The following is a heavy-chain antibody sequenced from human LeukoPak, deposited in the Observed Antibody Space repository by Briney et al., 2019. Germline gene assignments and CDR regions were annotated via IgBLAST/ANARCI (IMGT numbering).Heavy chain of an antibody. V-gene: IGHV1-18*01. D-gene: IGHD4-17*01. Sequence: GASVKVSCKASGYTFTSYGISWVRQAPGQGLEWMGWISAYNGNTNYAQKLQGRVTMTTDTSTSTAYMELRSLRSDDTAVYYCARDIDYGDYVAPGGAFDIWGQGTMVTVSS. CDR2: ISAYNGNT. CDR3: ARDIDYGDYVAPGGAFDI. J-gene: IGHJ3*02. CDR1: GYTFTSYG.